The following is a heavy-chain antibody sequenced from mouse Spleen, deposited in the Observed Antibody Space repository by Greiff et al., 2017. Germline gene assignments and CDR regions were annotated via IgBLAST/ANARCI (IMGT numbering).Heavy chain of an antibody. J-gene: IGHJ4*01. V-gene: IGHV2-5*01. Sequence: QVHVKQSGPGLVQPSQSLSITCTVSGFSLTSYGVHWVRQSPGKGLEWLGVIWRGGSTDYNAAFMSRLSITKDNSKSQVFFKMNSLQADDTAIYYCAKNSYGSSLYAMDYWGQGTSVTVSS. CDR1: GFSLTSYG. D-gene: IGHD1-1*01. CDR3: AKNSYGSSLYAMDY. CDR2: IWRGGST.